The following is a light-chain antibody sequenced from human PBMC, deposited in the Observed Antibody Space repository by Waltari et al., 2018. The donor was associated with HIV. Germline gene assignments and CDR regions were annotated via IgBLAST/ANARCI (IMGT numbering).Light chain of an antibody. Sequence: ETVLTQSPATLSLSPGERVTLSCMASQSINYYLAWYQQKPGQPPRLLIYDASTRAPGIPARFSGSGSGTDFTLTISSLEPEDFAVYYCQHRNHWPPEYTFGQGTKLEIK. CDR1: QSINYY. J-gene: IGKJ2*01. CDR2: DAS. V-gene: IGKV3-11*01. CDR3: QHRNHWPPEYT.